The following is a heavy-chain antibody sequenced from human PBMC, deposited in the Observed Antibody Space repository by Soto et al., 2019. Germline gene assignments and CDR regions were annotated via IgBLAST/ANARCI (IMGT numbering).Heavy chain of an antibody. J-gene: IGHJ4*02. V-gene: IGHV4-4*02. CDR3: ARRYYYDSSGYYLGD. CDR1: GSSITSSNW. CDR2: SYHSGSS. Sequence: QVQLRESGPRLAKPSGTLSLTCAVSGSSITSSNWWTWVRQPPGKGLEWIGESYHSGSSNYNPSLKSRVTISVDKSKNQFFLKLTSVTAADTAVYYCARRYYYDSSGYYLGDWGQGTLVTVSS. D-gene: IGHD3-22*01.